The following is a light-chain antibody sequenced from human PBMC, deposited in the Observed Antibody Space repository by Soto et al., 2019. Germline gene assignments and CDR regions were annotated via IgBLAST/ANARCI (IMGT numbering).Light chain of an antibody. J-gene: IGKJ1*01. CDR3: QESYSTS. Sequence: DLQMTQSPSPTSASVGDRVPITCRASQSIDSWWAWYHQKPGKAPKFLMYDASNLESGVPSRFSGSGSGTDFTLTISSMQPEDIATYYCQESYSTSFGQGTKVDIK. CDR1: QSIDSW. CDR2: DAS. V-gene: IGKV1-5*03.